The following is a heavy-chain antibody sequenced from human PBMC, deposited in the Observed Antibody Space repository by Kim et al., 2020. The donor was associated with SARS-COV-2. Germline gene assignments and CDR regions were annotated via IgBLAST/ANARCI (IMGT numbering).Heavy chain of an antibody. CDR1: GYTFTSYD. J-gene: IGHJ2*01. V-gene: IGHV1-8*01. Sequence: ASVKVSCKASGYTFTSYDINWVRQATGQGLEWMGWMNPNSGNTGYAQKFQGRVTMTRNTSISTAYMELSSLRSEDTAVYYCARDYGDYWYFDLWGRGTLVTVSS. D-gene: IGHD4-17*01. CDR3: ARDYGDYWYFDL. CDR2: MNPNSGNT.